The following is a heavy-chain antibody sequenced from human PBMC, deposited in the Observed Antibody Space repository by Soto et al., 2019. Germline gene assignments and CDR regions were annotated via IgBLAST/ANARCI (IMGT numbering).Heavy chain of an antibody. V-gene: IGHV5-51*01. J-gene: IGHJ3*02. CDR2: IYPGDSDT. Sequence: GESLKISCKGSGYSFTSYWIGWVRQMPGKGLEWMGIIYPGDSDTRYRPSFQGQVTISADKSISTAYLQWSSLKASDTAMYYCARQPRGSLYSGSYQGTFDIWGQGTMVTVSS. CDR3: ARQPRGSLYSGSYQGTFDI. CDR1: GYSFTSYW. D-gene: IGHD1-26*01.